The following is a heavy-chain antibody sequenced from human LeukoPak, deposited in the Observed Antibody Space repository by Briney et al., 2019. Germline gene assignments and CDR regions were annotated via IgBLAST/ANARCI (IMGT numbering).Heavy chain of an antibody. J-gene: IGHJ3*02. CDR3: ARDVEMASGAFDI. V-gene: IGHV4-4*02. Sequence: SETLSLTCAVSGGSISSSNWWSWVRQPPGKGLEWIGEIYHSGSTNYNPSLKSRVTISVDKSKNQFSLKLSSVTAADTAVYYCARDVEMASGAFDIWGQGTMVTVSS. CDR1: GGSISSSNW. CDR2: IYHSGST. D-gene: IGHD5-24*01.